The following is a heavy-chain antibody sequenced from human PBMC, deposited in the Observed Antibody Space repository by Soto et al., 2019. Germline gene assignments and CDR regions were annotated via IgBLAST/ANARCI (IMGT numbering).Heavy chain of an antibody. CDR1: GFTFTSSA. CDR3: AARYCGGDCYARLDY. Sequence: ASVKVSCKASGFTFTSSAVQWVRQARGQRLEWIGWIVVGSGNTNYAQKFQERVTITRDMSTSTAYMELSSLRSEDTAVYYCAARYCGGDCYARLDYWGQGTLVTVSS. CDR2: IVVGSGNT. V-gene: IGHV1-58*01. J-gene: IGHJ4*02. D-gene: IGHD2-21*02.